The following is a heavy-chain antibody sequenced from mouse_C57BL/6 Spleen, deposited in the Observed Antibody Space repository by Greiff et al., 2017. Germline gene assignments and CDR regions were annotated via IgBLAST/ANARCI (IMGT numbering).Heavy chain of an antibody. Sequence: QVQLQQSGAELVKPGASVKISCKASGYAFSSYWMNWVKQRPGKGLEWIGQIYPGDGDTNYNGKFKGKATLTADKSSSTAYMQLSSLTSEDSAVYFCAKRRVTGPWYFDVWGTGTTVTVSS. D-gene: IGHD2-1*01. CDR2: IYPGDGDT. J-gene: IGHJ1*03. V-gene: IGHV1-80*01. CDR1: GYAFSSYW. CDR3: AKRRVTGPWYFDV.